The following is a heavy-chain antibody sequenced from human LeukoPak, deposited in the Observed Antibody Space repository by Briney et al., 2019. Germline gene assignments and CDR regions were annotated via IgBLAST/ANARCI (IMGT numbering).Heavy chain of an antibody. CDR3: ARVYSSSSDYYYYMDV. CDR2: MNPNSGNT. V-gene: IGHV1-8*01. D-gene: IGHD6-6*01. CDR1: GYTFTSYD. Sequence: ASVKVSCKASGYTFTSYDIIWVRQATGQGLEWMGWMNPNSGNTGYAQKFQGRVTMTRNTSISTAYMELSSLRSEDTAVYYCARVYSSSSDYYYYMDVWGKGTTVTVSS. J-gene: IGHJ6*03.